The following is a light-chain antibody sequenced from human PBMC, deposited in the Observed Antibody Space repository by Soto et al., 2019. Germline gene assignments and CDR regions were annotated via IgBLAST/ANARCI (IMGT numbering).Light chain of an antibody. CDR3: QQYGSSPST. CDR1: QSVSSSY. J-gene: IGKJ1*01. CDR2: GAS. V-gene: IGKV3-20*01. Sequence: EIVLTQSPGTLSLSPGERATLSCSASQSVSSSYLAWYQQKPGQAPRLLIYGASSRATVIPDRFSGSGSGTDFTLTISRLEPEDFAVYYCQQYGSSPSTFGQGTKVDIK.